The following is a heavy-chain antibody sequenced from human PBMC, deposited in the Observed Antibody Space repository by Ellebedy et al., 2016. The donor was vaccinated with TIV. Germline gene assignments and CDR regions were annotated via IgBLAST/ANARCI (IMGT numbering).Heavy chain of an antibody. CDR3: ARDLGRYGMDV. V-gene: IGHV4-59*11. J-gene: IGHJ6*02. CDR1: GGSISRHY. Sequence: MPSETLSLTCTVSGGSISRHYWTWIRQPPGQGLEWIGDIHHSGNSHIHPSLKSRVTLSVDTSKNQFSLDMTSVTAADTATYYCARDLGRYGMDVWGQGTTVTVSS. CDR2: IHHSGNS.